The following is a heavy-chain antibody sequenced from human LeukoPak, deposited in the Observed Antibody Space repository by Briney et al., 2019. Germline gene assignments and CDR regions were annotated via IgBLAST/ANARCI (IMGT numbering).Heavy chain of an antibody. CDR2: IYTSGST. J-gene: IGHJ5*02. V-gene: IGHV4-61*02. Sequence: SQTLSLTSTVSGGSISSGSYYRSWIRQPAGKGLEWIGRIYTSGSTNYNPSLKSRVTISVATSKNEFSLKLSSVTAADTAVYYCARDPAVAGAGWWFDPWGQGTLVTVSS. CDR3: ARDPAVAGAGWWFDP. D-gene: IGHD6-19*01. CDR1: GGSISSGSYY.